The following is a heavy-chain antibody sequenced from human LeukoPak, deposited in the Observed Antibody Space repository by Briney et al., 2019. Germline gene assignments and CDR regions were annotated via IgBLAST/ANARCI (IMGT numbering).Heavy chain of an antibody. Sequence: ASVKVSCKSSGYTFTSYGIGWVRQAPGQGLDWVGWISAYNGNTNYAHKLQGRGTMTTDTPTSTAYMEMGSLRSEDTAVAYCARRRGVGRANWFDPWGQGTLVTVSS. V-gene: IGHV1-18*01. CDR2: ISAYNGNT. J-gene: IGHJ5*02. D-gene: IGHD3-10*01. CDR3: ARRRGVGRANWFDP. CDR1: GYTFTSYG.